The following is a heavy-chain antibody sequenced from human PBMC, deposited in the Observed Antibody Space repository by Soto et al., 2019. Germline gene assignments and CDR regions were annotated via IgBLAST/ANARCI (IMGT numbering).Heavy chain of an antibody. CDR3: ARAAIPRGGWFRP. Sequence: ESLSLTCNVSDDSLSTYYWSWIRQPAGKGLEWIGRIYPIGSTNYNPSLKGRVSMSVDTSTKYFSLKMMSVTAADTAMYYCARAAIPRGGWFRPWGQGVLVTVSS. CDR2: IYPIGST. D-gene: IGHD2-21*01. CDR1: DDSLSTYY. V-gene: IGHV4-4*07. J-gene: IGHJ5*02.